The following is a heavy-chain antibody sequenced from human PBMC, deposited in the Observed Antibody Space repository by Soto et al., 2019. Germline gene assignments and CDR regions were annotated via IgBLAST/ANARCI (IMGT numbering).Heavy chain of an antibody. CDR1: GGSLSGNY. V-gene: IGHV4-34*01. CDR2: THHSGST. D-gene: IGHD2-21*02. Sequence: QAQLQQWGTGLLKPSETLSLTCAVYGGSLSGNYWGWIRQPPGKGLEWIGETHHSGSTAYNPSLKSRVTISVDTSRNQFSLKLNSVTAADTAVYYCARTTAAIHLNYWSQGTLVTGSS. CDR3: ARTTAAIHLNY. J-gene: IGHJ4*02.